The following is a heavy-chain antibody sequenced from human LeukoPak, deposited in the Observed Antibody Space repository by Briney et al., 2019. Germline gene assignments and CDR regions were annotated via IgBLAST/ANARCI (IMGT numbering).Heavy chain of an antibody. CDR3: ARERITMVRGINYYYGMDV. J-gene: IGHJ6*02. D-gene: IGHD3-10*01. Sequence: GGSLRLSCAASGFTFSSYAMHWVRQAPGKGLEWVAVISYDGSNKYYADSVKGRFTISRDNSKNTLYLQMNSLRAEDTAVYYCARERITMVRGINYYYGMDVWGQGTTVTVSS. V-gene: IGHV3-30*04. CDR2: ISYDGSNK. CDR1: GFTFSSYA.